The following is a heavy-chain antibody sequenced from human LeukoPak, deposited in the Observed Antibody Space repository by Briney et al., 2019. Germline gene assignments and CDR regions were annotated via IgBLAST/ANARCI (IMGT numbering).Heavy chain of an antibody. Sequence: GRSLRLSCAASGFMFSNYGMSWVRQAPGKGLEWVSGISGSGGTTYYADSVKGRFTISRDNSKNTLYLQMNSLRAEDTAVYYCAKESIVGLKGAFDIWGQGTMVTVSS. J-gene: IGHJ3*02. CDR3: AKESIVGLKGAFDI. D-gene: IGHD1-26*01. V-gene: IGHV3-23*01. CDR1: GFMFSNYG. CDR2: ISGSGGTT.